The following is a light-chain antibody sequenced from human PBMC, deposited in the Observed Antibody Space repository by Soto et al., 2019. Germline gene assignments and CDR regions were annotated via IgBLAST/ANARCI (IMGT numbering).Light chain of an antibody. CDR2: AAS. CDR3: PQLNSYPIT. CDR1: QGLSSD. V-gene: IGKV1-9*01. J-gene: IGKJ5*01. Sequence: DIQLTQSPSFLSASVGDRVTITCRASQGLSSDLAWYQQKPGKAPKLLIYAASTLQSGVPSRFSGSGSGTEFTLTISSLQPEDFATSYCPQLNSYPITFGQGTRLEMK.